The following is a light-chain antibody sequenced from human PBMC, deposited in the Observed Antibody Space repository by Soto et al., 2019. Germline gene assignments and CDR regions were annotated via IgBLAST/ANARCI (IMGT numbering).Light chain of an antibody. CDR3: QQYDSFPRT. CDR2: KAS. J-gene: IGKJ1*01. Sequence: DIQMTQSPSTLSASVGDRVTITCRASQSISSWLAWYQQKPGKAPKLLIYKASSLESGVPSRFSGSGSGTEFTLNISSLQPDEFAIYHCQQYDSFPRTFGQGTKVEIK. CDR1: QSISSW. V-gene: IGKV1-5*03.